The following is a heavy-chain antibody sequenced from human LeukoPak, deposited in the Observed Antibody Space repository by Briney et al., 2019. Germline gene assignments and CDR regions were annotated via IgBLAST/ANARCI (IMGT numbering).Heavy chain of an antibody. CDR3: ARSWGSGVDY. CDR1: GFTFSSYA. D-gene: IGHD7-27*01. V-gene: IGHV3-23*01. CDR2: ISGSGGST. J-gene: IGHJ4*02. Sequence: GGSLRLSCAASGFTFSSYAMSWVRQAPGKGLEWVSAISGSGGSTYYADSVKGRFTISRDNAKNSLYLQMNSLRAEDTAVYYCARSWGSGVDYWGQGTLVTVFS.